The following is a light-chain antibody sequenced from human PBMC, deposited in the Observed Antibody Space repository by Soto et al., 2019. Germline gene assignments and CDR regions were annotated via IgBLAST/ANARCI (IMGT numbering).Light chain of an antibody. Sequence: VLTQSPGTLSLSPGERTTLSCRASQNIRGNELAWYQQKPGQPPRLLIYRGSSRAPGIPDRFSGRGSGTEFTHAISRREPEDFAVYYCQDYGTSAPWTFGQGTRVEIK. V-gene: IGKV3-20*01. CDR2: RGS. CDR3: QDYGTSAPWT. CDR1: QNIRGNE. J-gene: IGKJ1*01.